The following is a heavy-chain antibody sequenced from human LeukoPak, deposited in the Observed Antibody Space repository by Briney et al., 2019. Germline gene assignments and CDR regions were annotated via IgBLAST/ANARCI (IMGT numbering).Heavy chain of an antibody. D-gene: IGHD1-26*01. CDR2: IYYSGST. CDR1: GGSISSGDYY. J-gene: IGHJ4*02. V-gene: IGHV4-30-4*08. Sequence: PSETLSLTCTVSGGSISSGDYYWSWIRQPPGKGLEWIGYIYYSGSTYYNPSLKSRVTISVDTSKNQFSLKLSSVTAADTAVYYCARYDSGSYLELYYFDYWGQGTLVTVSS. CDR3: ARYDSGSYLELYYFDY.